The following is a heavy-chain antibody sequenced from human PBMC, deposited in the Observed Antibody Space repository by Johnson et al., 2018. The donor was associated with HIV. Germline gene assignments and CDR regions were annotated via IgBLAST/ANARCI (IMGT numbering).Heavy chain of an antibody. J-gene: IGHJ3*02. Sequence: EVQLVESGGGLVQPGRSLRLSCAASGFSFDDYAMHWVRQVPGKGLEWVSSIGTAGDTYYPGSVKGRFTISRDNSKNTLYLQMSSLRAADTAVYYCARDGTTVMTPRNAFDIWGQGTMVTVSS. CDR1: GFSFDDYA. V-gene: IGHV3-13*01. CDR2: IGTAGDT. D-gene: IGHD4-23*01. CDR3: ARDGTTVMTPRNAFDI.